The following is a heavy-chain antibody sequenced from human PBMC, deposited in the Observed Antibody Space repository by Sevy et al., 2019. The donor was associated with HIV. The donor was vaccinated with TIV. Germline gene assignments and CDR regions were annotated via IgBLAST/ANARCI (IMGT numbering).Heavy chain of an antibody. D-gene: IGHD3-16*02. Sequence: GGSLRLSCAASGFTFSIYAMSWVRQAPGKGLEWVSGLSGSGGSKYYGNSVKGRFTISRDNSKNTLYLQMNSLRAEDTAVNYCAKDQGDYVWGTFRDYWGQGTLVTVSS. CDR3: AKDQGDYVWGTFRDY. J-gene: IGHJ4*02. CDR1: GFTFSIYA. CDR2: LSGSGGSK. V-gene: IGHV3-23*01.